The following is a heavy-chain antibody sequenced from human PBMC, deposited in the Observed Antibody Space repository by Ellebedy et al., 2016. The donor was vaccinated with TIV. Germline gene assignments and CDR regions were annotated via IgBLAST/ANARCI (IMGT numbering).Heavy chain of an antibody. CDR3: TTALVVITTSLHYYGMDV. Sequence: ASVKVSCKVSGYRLSEVSVHWVRQAPGKGLEWMGGFDPVEGEAIYEQRFQGRITMTEDTATNTVYMEVRSLRSDDTAVYYCTTALVVITTSLHYYGMDVWGQGTTVTVSS. J-gene: IGHJ6*02. CDR1: GYRLSEVS. V-gene: IGHV1-24*01. CDR2: FDPVEGEA. D-gene: IGHD3-22*01.